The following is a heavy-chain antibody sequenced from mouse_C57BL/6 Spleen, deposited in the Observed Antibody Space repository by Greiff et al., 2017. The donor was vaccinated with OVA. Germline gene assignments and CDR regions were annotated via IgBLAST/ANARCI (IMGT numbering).Heavy chain of an antibody. Sequence: QVQLQQPGAELVMPGASVKLSCKASGYTFTSYWMHWVKQRPGQGLEWIGEIDPSDSYTNYNQTFKGKSTLTVDKSSSTAYMQLSSLKSEDYAVYYCARSYYGSRYFDVWGTGTTVTVSS. CDR2: IDPSDSYT. CDR1: GYTFTSYW. J-gene: IGHJ1*03. CDR3: ARSYYGSRYFDV. V-gene: IGHV1-69*01. D-gene: IGHD1-1*01.